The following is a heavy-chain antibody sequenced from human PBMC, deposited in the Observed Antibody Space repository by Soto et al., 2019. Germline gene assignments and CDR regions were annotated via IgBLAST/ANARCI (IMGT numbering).Heavy chain of an antibody. CDR1: GFTFSSYA. Sequence: QVQLVESGGGVVQPGRSLRLSSAASGFTFSSYAMHWVRQAPGKGLEWVAVISYDGSNKYYADSVKGRFTISRDNSKNTLYLQMNSLRAEDTAVYYCARTDSVGELADFDYWGQGTLVTVSS. CDR3: ARTDSVGELADFDY. V-gene: IGHV3-30-3*01. CDR2: ISYDGSNK. D-gene: IGHD3-10*01. J-gene: IGHJ4*02.